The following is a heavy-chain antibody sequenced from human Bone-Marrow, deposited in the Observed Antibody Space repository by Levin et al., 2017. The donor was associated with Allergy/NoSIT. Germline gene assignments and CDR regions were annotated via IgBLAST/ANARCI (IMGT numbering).Heavy chain of an antibody. D-gene: IGHD6-19*01. CDR1: GGSVAYFF. Sequence: ASETLSLTCTVSGGSVAYFFWNWFRHPPGKGLEWIGYINHSGTTNYNPSLKSRVTISSDTSKNQFSLRLTSVTAADTAVYYCTQGTGWLVDYWGQGALVTVSS. CDR2: INHSGTT. CDR3: TQGTGWLVDY. V-gene: IGHV4-59*02. J-gene: IGHJ4*02.